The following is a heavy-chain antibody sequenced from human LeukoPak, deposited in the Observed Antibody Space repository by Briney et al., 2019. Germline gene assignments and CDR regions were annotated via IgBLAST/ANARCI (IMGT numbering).Heavy chain of an antibody. CDR1: GFTFSSYS. D-gene: IGHD3-10*01. Sequence: PGGSLTLSCAASGFTFSSYSMNWVRQAPGKGLEWVSSISSSSSCIYYADSVKGRFTISRDNAKTSLYLQMNSLRAEDTAVYYCARATVLLWFGERYYFDYWGQGTLVTVSS. J-gene: IGHJ4*02. CDR3: ARATVLLWFGERYYFDY. CDR2: ISSSSSCI. V-gene: IGHV3-21*01.